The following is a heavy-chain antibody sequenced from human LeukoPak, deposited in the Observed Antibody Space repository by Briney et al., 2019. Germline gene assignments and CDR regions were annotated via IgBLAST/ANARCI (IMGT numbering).Heavy chain of an antibody. CDR1: GGSISSSSYY. CDR2: IYYSGST. J-gene: IGHJ4*02. Sequence: PSETLSLTCTVSGGSISSSSYYWGWIRQPPGKGLEWIGSIYYSGSTYYNPFLKSRVTISVDTSKNQFSLKLSSVTAADTAVYYCARHIKVTMVRGVIGEYYFGYWGQGTLVTVSS. CDR3: ARHIKVTMVRGVIGEYYFGY. V-gene: IGHV4-39*01. D-gene: IGHD3-10*01.